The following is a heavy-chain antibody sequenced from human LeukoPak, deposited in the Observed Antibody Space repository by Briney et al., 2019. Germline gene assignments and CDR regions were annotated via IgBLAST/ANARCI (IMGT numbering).Heavy chain of an antibody. J-gene: IGHJ4*02. V-gene: IGHV3-66*01. CDR1: GFTVSGNF. D-gene: IGHD6-19*01. Sequence: PGGSLRLSCAASGFTVSGNFMSWVRQAPDKGLEWVSVIFSGGDIYYADSVKDRFTISRDISKNTLYLQMNSLRVEDTAVYYCAKDKGSGWSFFNYFDYWGQGTLVTVSS. CDR3: AKDKGSGWSFFNYFDY. CDR2: IFSGGDI.